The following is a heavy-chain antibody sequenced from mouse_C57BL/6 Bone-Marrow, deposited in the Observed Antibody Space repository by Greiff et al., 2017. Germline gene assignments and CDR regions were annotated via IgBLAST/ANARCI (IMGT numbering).Heavy chain of an antibody. Sequence: QVQLQQSGAELVKPGASVKLSCKASGYTFTSYWMQWVKQRPGQGLEWIGEIDPSDSYTNYNQKFKGKATLTVDTSSSTAYMLLSSLTSEDSAVYYCAREGYGPFDYWGQGTTLTVSS. CDR2: IDPSDSYT. CDR1: GYTFTSYW. J-gene: IGHJ2*01. V-gene: IGHV1-50*01. D-gene: IGHD2-10*02. CDR3: AREGYGPFDY.